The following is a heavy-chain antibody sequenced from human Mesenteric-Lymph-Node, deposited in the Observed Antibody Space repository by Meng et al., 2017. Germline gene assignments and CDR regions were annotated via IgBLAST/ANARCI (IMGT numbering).Heavy chain of an antibody. CDR2: INTNTGNP. J-gene: IGHJ4*02. D-gene: IGHD3-22*01. CDR1: VYTFTSHA. CDR3: ARGDYYDSSGLDY. Sequence: QGPMLQSGAQWQRPGDPVTVSCKASVYTFTSHAINWARQTPGQGLEWMGWINTNTGNPTYAQGFTGRFVFSLDASVSTAYLQIGSLKAEDTAVYYRARGDYYDSSGLDYWGQGTLVTSPQ. V-gene: IGHV7-4-1*01.